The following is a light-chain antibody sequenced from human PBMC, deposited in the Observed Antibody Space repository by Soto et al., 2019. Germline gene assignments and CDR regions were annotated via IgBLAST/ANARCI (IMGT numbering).Light chain of an antibody. CDR3: QQSYTTPYT. Sequence: DIQMTQSPSSLSASVGDRVTITCRASQSIRSYLNWYHQKPGKTPQLLSYGASNLQSGAPSSFTGSGSGTHFTLTITSLHPEEFAPYFSQQSYTTPYTLGQGTKLEIK. CDR1: QSIRSY. J-gene: IGKJ2*01. CDR2: GAS. V-gene: IGKV1-39*01.